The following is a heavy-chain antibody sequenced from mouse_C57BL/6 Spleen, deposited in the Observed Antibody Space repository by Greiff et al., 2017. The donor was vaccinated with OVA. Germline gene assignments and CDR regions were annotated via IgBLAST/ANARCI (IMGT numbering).Heavy chain of an antibody. CDR1: GYSITSGYY. V-gene: IGHV3-6*01. CDR2: ISYDGSN. D-gene: IGHD1-1*01. J-gene: IGHJ2*01. Sequence: EVKLEESGPGLVKPSQSLSLTCSVTGYSITSGYYWNWIRQFPGNKLEWMGYISYDGSNNYNPSLKNRISITRDTSKNQFFLKLNSVTTEDTATYYCARDRVYYGYFDYWGKGTTLTVSA. CDR3: ARDRVYYGYFDY.